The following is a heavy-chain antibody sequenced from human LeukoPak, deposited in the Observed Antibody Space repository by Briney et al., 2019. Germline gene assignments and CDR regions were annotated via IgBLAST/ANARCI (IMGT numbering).Heavy chain of an antibody. CDR1: GFTFDDYA. CDR2: ISWNSGSI. J-gene: IGHJ4*02. CDR3: AKDAQKTVAGHFDY. Sequence: GRSLRLSCAASGFTFDDYAMHWVRQAPGEGLEWVSGISWNSGSIGYADSVKGRFTISRDNAKNSLYLQMNSLRAEDTALYYCAKDAQKTVAGHFDYWGQGTLVTVSS. D-gene: IGHD6-19*01. V-gene: IGHV3-9*01.